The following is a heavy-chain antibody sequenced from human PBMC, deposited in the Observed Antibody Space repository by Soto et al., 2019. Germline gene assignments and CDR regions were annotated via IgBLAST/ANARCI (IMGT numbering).Heavy chain of an antibody. CDR2: IAVGGST. CDR3: ARKFYYDGSGYRDLFDY. J-gene: IGHJ4*02. D-gene: IGHD3-22*01. CDR1: GFTFSSYA. V-gene: IGHV3-23*01. Sequence: GGSLRLSCAASGFTFSSYAMSWVRQAPGKGLEWVSAIAVGGSTFYADSVKGRFTISRDNSKNTLYLQMNSLRAEDTAVYYCARKFYYDGSGYRDLFDYWGQGTLLTVSS.